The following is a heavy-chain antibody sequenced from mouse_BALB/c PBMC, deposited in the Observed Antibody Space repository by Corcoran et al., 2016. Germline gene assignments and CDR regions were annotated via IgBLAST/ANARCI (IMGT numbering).Heavy chain of an antibody. Sequence: QIQLVQSGPELKKPGETVKISCKASGYTFTNYGMNWVKQAPGKGLKWMGWINTYTGEPTYADDFKGRFAFSLETSASTAYLQINNLKNEDVATYFCAIGRSDYDAMDTWGQGTAVTASS. CDR2: INTYTGEP. CDR1: GYTFTNYG. D-gene: IGHD3-3*01. J-gene: IGHJ4*01. V-gene: IGHV9-1*02. CDR3: AIGRSDYDAMDT.